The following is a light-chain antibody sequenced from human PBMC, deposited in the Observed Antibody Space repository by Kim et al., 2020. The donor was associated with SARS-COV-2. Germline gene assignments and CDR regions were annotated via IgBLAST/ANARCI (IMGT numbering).Light chain of an antibody. V-gene: IGLV1-47*01. J-gene: IGLJ3*02. CDR3: AAWDDSLSGWV. CDR1: SSNLGSHY. Sequence: GRRVTFPCSERSSNLGSHYVSWYQQLPGTAPKPLIYRNSQRPSGVPDRFSGSKSGTSASLAISGLRSEDEADYCCAAWDDSLSGWVFGGGTQLTV. CDR2: RNS.